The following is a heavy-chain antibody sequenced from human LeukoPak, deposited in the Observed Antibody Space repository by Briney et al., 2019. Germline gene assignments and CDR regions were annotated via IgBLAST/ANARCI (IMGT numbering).Heavy chain of an antibody. Sequence: PSETLSLTCTVSGYSISSGYYWGWIRQPPGQGLEWIGSIYHSGSTYYNPSLKSRVTISVDTSKNQFSLKLSSVIAADTAVYYCARTTEGYCSSASCFGFSYSYYMDVWGKGTTVTISS. V-gene: IGHV4-38-2*02. CDR1: GYSISSGYY. D-gene: IGHD2-2*01. J-gene: IGHJ6*03. CDR3: ARTTEGYCSSASCFGFSYSYYMDV. CDR2: IYHSGST.